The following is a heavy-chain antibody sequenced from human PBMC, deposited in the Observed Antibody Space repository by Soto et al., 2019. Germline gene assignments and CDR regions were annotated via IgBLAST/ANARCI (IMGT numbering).Heavy chain of an antibody. V-gene: IGHV3-9*01. Sequence: SLRLSCAASGFTFDDYAMHWVRQAPGKGLEWVSGISWNSGSIGYADSVKGRFTISRDNAKNSLYLQMNSLRAEDTALYYCAKDTTHSRRGAFDICGQGTMVTVSS. D-gene: IGHD3-10*01. CDR2: ISWNSGSI. CDR3: AKDTTHSRRGAFDI. CDR1: GFTFDDYA. J-gene: IGHJ3*02.